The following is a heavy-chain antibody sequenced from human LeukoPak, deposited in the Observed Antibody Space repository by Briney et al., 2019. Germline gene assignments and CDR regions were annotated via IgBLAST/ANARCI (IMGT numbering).Heavy chain of an antibody. V-gene: IGHV4-30-4*01. CDR1: GGSISSGDYN. D-gene: IGHD3/OR15-3a*01. CDR2: IYYSGST. J-gene: IGHJ1*01. CDR3: ARARFSDYLGEYFQH. Sequence: SETLSLTCTVSGGSISSGDYNWSWIRQPPGKGLEWIGYIYYSGSTYYNPSLKSRVTISVDTSKNQFSLKLSSVTAADTAGYYCARARFSDYLGEYFQHWGQGTLVTVSS.